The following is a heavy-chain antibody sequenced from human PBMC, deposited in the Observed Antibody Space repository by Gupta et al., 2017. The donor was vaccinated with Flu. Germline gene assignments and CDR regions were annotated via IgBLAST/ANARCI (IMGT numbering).Heavy chain of an antibody. CDR2: ISGSGRST. J-gene: IGHJ4*02. Sequence: EVKLLESGGGLVQPGGSLRLSCAASGFTFTSYAMSWVRQAPGKGLEWVSAISGSGRSTYDADSGKGRFTISRDNSNNTLDLQMNSLRAEDTAIYYCAKVPLSSTIRYFDSWRQGTLVTVSS. V-gene: IGHV3-23*01. CDR1: GFTFTSYA. CDR3: AKVPLSSTIRYFDS. D-gene: IGHD3-9*01.